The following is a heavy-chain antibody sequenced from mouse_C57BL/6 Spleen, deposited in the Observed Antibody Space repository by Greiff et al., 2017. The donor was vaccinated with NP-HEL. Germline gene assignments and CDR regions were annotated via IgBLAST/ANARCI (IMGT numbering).Heavy chain of an antibody. D-gene: IGHD1-1*01. CDR3: ESYYYGSSPSFAD. Sequence: QVQLKQPGAELVKPGASVKLSCKASGYTFTSYWMQWVKQRPGQGLEWIGEIDPSDSYTNYTQKFKGKATLTVDTSSSTAYMQLSSLTSEDSAVYDCESYYYGSSPSFADWGQGTLVTVSA. CDR2: IDPSDSYT. CDR1: GYTFTSYW. J-gene: IGHJ3*01. V-gene: IGHV1-50*01.